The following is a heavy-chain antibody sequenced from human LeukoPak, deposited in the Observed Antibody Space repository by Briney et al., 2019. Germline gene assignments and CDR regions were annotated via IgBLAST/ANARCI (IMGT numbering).Heavy chain of an antibody. Sequence: AASVKVSCKASAYTFTSYYMHWVRQAPGQGLEWMGIINPSGGSTSYAQKFQGRVTMTRDTSTSTVYMELSSLRSEDTAVYYCARFMGATTAWDYWGQGTLVTVSS. CDR2: INPSGGST. V-gene: IGHV1-46*01. J-gene: IGHJ4*02. D-gene: IGHD1-26*01. CDR1: AYTFTSYY. CDR3: ARFMGATTAWDY.